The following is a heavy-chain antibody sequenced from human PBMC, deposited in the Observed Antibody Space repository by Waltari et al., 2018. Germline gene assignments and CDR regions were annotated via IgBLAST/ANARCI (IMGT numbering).Heavy chain of an antibody. Sequence: QVTLVESGGGVVQPGGSLRLSCTTPGFPFSTFGMHWVRQAPGKGLEWVALIWFDGSDKFYADSVRGRFTISRDNSARTLYLDMDSLRLDDTAMYYCAKDAFGNTYLDFWGQGTLVTVSS. CDR3: AKDAFGNTYLDF. CDR2: IWFDGSDK. V-gene: IGHV3-30*02. J-gene: IGHJ4*02. CDR1: GFPFSTFG. D-gene: IGHD2-2*02.